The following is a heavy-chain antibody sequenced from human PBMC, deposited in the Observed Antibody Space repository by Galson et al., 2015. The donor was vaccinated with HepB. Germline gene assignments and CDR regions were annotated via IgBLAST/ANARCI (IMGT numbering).Heavy chain of an antibody. D-gene: IGHD4-23*01. V-gene: IGHV4-61*01. Sequence: ETLSLTCTVSGGSISSSSYYWSWIWQPPGKGLEWIGYIYYSGSTNYNPSLKSRVTISVDTSKNQFSLKLSSVTAADTAVYYCARGPGYGGNSGPFDIWGQGTMVTVSS. CDR1: GGSISSSSYY. J-gene: IGHJ3*02. CDR3: ARGPGYGGNSGPFDI. CDR2: IYYSGST.